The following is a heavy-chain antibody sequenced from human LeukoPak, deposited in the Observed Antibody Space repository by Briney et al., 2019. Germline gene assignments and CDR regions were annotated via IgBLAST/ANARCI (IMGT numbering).Heavy chain of an antibody. J-gene: IGHJ3*02. CDR1: EFTFNRYW. Sequence: GGSLRLSCAASEFTFNRYWMNWVRQAPGKGLEWVSYISSSSSTIYYADSVKGRFTISRDNAKNSLYLQMNSLRDEDTAVYYCARDGMVRGVIIWDAFDIWGQGTMVTVSS. CDR3: ARDGMVRGVIIWDAFDI. D-gene: IGHD3-10*01. V-gene: IGHV3-48*02. CDR2: ISSSSSTI.